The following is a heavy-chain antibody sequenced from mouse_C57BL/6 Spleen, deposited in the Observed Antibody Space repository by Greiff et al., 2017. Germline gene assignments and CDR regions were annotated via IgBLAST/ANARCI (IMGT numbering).Heavy chain of an antibody. Sequence: VQLQQSGAELVKPGASVKLSCKASGYTFTSYWMHWVKQRPGQGLEWIGMIHPNSGSTNYNEKFKSKATLTVDKSSSTAYMQLSSLTSEYSAVYFCARYWDYFDYWGQGTTLTVSS. D-gene: IGHD4-1*01. CDR1: GYTFTSYW. V-gene: IGHV1-64*01. CDR3: ARYWDYFDY. J-gene: IGHJ2*01. CDR2: IHPNSGST.